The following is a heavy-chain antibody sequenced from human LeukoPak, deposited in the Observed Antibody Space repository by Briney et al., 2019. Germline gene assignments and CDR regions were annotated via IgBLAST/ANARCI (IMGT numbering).Heavy chain of an antibody. D-gene: IGHD3-3*01. J-gene: IGHJ4*02. CDR2: ISYDGSNK. CDR1: GFTFSSYG. Sequence: GRSLRLSCAASGFTFSSYGMHWVRQAPAKGLEWVAVISYDGSNKYYADSVKGRFTISRDNSKNTLYLQMNSLRAEDTAVYYCALIFGVVRDYWGQGTLVTVSS. CDR3: ALIFGVVRDY. V-gene: IGHV3-30*03.